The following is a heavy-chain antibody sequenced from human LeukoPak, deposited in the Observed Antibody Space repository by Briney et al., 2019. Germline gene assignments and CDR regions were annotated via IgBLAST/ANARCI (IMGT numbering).Heavy chain of an antibody. CDR1: GYTFSSYG. CDR2: IHPYNGNR. CDR3: ARDYGDYPWFDP. J-gene: IGHJ5*02. Sequence: GDSVKVSCKASGYTFSSYGISWVRQAPGQGLEWMGWIHPYNGNRKYAQNFQARLTMTTDTSTSTAFMDLRRLTSDDTAVYFCARDYGDYPWFDPRGQGTQVTVFS. D-gene: IGHD4-17*01. V-gene: IGHV1-18*01.